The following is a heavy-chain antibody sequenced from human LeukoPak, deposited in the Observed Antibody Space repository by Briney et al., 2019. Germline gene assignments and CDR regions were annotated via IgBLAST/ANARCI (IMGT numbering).Heavy chain of an antibody. V-gene: IGHV3-66*01. J-gene: IGHJ6*02. Sequence: GGSLRLSCAASGFTVSSNYMSWVRQAPGKGLEGVSVIYSGGSTYYADSVKGRFTISRDNSKNTLYLQMNSLRAEDTAVYYCARGPPHDYGDYAGLMDVWGQGTTVTVSS. CDR1: GFTVSSNY. CDR3: ARGPPHDYGDYAGLMDV. D-gene: IGHD4-17*01. CDR2: IYSGGST.